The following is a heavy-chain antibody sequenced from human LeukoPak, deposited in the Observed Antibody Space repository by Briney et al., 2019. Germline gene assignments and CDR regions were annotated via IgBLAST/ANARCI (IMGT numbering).Heavy chain of an antibody. CDR1: GVSISSYY. CDR3: ARDRGVTMVRGAPRYFDL. CDR2: SYYSGST. V-gene: IGHV4-59*12. Sequence: PSETLSLTCTVSGVSISSYYWSWIRQPPGKGLEWIGYSYYSGSTNYNPSLKSRVTISVDTSKKHFSLKLSSVTAADTAVYYCARDRGVTMVRGAPRYFDLWGRGTLVTVSS. D-gene: IGHD3-10*01. J-gene: IGHJ2*01.